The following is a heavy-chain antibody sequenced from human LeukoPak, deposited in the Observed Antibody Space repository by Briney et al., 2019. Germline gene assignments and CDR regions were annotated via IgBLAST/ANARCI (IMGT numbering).Heavy chain of an antibody. D-gene: IGHD3-9*01. V-gene: IGHV4-39*01. CDR1: GGSISSSSYY. J-gene: IGHJ4*02. Sequence: PSETLSLTCTVSGGSISSSSYYWGWIRQPPGKGLEWIGSIYYSGSTYYNPSLKSRVTISVDTSKNQFSLKLSSVTAADTAVYYCARLASLNYDILTGYQYYFDYWGQGTLVTVSS. CDR3: ARLASLNYDILTGYQYYFDY. CDR2: IYYSGST.